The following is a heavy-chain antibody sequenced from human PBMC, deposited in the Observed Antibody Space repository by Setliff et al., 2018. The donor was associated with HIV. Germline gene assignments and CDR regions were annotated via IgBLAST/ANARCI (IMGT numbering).Heavy chain of an antibody. Sequence: SVKVSCKVSGSTLITTSLTWVRQAPGQGLEWVGGIVPAFGTSDSSPRFQGGVTITTDFSANSAYMEMTSLTSDDTAVYYCARELGTGWYDPWGQGTLVTVSS. CDR3: ARELGTGWYDP. CDR2: IVPAFGTS. J-gene: IGHJ5*02. CDR1: GSTLITTS. V-gene: IGHV1-69*05. D-gene: IGHD2-21*02.